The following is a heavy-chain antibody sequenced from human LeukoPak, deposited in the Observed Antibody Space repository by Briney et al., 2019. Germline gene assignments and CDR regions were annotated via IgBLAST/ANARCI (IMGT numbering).Heavy chain of an antibody. CDR2: ISGSGGST. J-gene: IGHJ4*02. CDR1: GFTFSSYS. CDR3: AKAGAVVVVAAKFFDY. V-gene: IGHV3-23*01. D-gene: IGHD2-15*01. Sequence: GGSLRLSCAASGFTFSSYSMSWVRQAPGKGLEWVSAISGSGGSTYYADSVKGRFTISRDNSKNTLYLQMNSLRAEDTAVYYCAKAGAVVVVAAKFFDYWGQGTLVTVSS.